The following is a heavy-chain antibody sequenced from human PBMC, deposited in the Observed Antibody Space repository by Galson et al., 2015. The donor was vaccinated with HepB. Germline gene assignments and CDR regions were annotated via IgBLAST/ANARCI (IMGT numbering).Heavy chain of an antibody. J-gene: IGHJ4*02. CDR3: AKGIYYYDSMDY. CDR1: GFTFSSYG. D-gene: IGHD3-22*01. CDR2: ISYDGSNK. Sequence: SLRLSCAASGFTFSSYGMHWVRQAPGKGLEWVAVISYDGSNKYYADSVKGRFTISRDNSKNTLYLQMNSLRAEDTAVYYCAKGIYYYDSMDYWGQGTLVTVSS. V-gene: IGHV3-30*18.